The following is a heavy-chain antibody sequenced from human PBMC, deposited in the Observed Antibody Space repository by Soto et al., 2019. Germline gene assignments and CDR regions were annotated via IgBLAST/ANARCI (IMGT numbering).Heavy chain of an antibody. J-gene: IGHJ3*02. D-gene: IGHD2-15*01. CDR1: GFTFDDYA. Sequence: EVQLVESGGGLVQPGRSLRLSCAASGFTFDDYAMHWVRQAPGKGLEWVSGISWNSGSIGYADSVKGRFTISRDNAKNTLYLQMNSLRAEDTALSYCAKRGTGEGYCSGGSCHDAFDIWGQGTMVTVSS. CDR2: ISWNSGSI. V-gene: IGHV3-9*01. CDR3: AKRGTGEGYCSGGSCHDAFDI.